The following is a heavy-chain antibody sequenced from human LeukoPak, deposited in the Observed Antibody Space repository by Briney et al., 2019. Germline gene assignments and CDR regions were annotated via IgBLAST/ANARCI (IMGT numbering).Heavy chain of an antibody. CDR1: GYTFTSYY. J-gene: IGHJ4*02. Sequence: ASVKVSCKASGYTFTSYYMHWVRQTPGQGLEWMGMIYPRDGSTSYAQKFQGRVTVTRDTSTSTVHMELSGLRSEDTAVYYCARDQEGFDYWGQGTLVTVSS. CDR3: ARDQEGFDY. CDR2: IYPRDGST. V-gene: IGHV1-46*01.